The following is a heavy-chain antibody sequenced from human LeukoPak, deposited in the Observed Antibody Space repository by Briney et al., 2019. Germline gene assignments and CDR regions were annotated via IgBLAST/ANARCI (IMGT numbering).Heavy chain of an antibody. CDR1: GYTFTSYY. V-gene: IGHV1-46*01. CDR2: INPSGGST. D-gene: IGHD6-6*01. J-gene: IGHJ6*03. CDR3: ARDSEESSIAARYYMDV. Sequence: ASVKVSCTASGYTFTSYYMHWVRQAPGQGLEWMGIINPSGGSTSYAQKFQGRVTMTRDMSTSTVYMELSSLRSEDTAVYYCARDSEESSIAARYYMDVWGKGTTVTVSS.